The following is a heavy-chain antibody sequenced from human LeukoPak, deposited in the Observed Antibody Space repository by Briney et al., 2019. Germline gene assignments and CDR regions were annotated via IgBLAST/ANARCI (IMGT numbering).Heavy chain of an antibody. D-gene: IGHD2-2*01. CDR1: GGSISRSSYY. J-gene: IGHJ5*02. CDR3: ARQKRDIVVVPAAIGGENWFDP. CDR2: IYYSGST. V-gene: IGHV4-39*01. Sequence: ASETLSLTCTVSGGSISRSSYYWGWIRQPPGKGLEWIGSIYYSGSTYYNPSLKSRVTISVDTSKNQFSLKLSSVTAADTAVYYCARQKRDIVVVPAAIGGENWFDPWGQGTLVTVSS.